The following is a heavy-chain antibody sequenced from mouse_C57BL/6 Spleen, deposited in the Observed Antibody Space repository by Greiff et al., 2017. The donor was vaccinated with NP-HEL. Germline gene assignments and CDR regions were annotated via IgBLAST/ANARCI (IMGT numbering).Heavy chain of an antibody. Sequence: QVQLKQSGAELVKPGASVKLSCKASGYTFTSYWMHWVKQRPGQGLEWIGMIHPNSGSTNYNEKFKSKATLTVDKSSSTAYMQLSSLTSEDSAVYYCARSGTTVVDWYFDVWGTGTTVTVSS. CDR1: GYTFTSYW. V-gene: IGHV1-64*01. CDR3: ARSGTTVVDWYFDV. J-gene: IGHJ1*03. D-gene: IGHD1-1*01. CDR2: IHPNSGST.